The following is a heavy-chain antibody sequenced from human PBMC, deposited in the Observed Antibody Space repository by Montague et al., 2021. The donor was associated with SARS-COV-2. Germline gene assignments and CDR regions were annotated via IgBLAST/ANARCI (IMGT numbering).Heavy chain of an antibody. CDR3: ARLLRSCTNGVCRTYYYYALDV. D-gene: IGHD2-8*01. CDR1: GGSISGFY. J-gene: IGHJ6*02. V-gene: IGHV4-59*01. Sequence: SETLSLTCTVSGGSISGFYWSWIRQPPGKGLEWIGYIYYSGSTKYNPSLESRVAVSADRSKNQVPLKLTSVTAADTAVYYCARLLRSCTNGVCRTYYYYALDVWGQGTTVTVSS. CDR2: IYYSGST.